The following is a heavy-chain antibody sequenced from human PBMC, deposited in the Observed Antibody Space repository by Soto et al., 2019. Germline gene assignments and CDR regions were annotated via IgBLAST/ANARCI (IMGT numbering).Heavy chain of an antibody. CDR1: GFTFSSYG. CDR2: IWYDGSNK. V-gene: IGHV3-33*01. D-gene: IGHD3-22*01. Sequence: GGSLRLSCAASGFTFSSYGMHWVRQAPGKGLEWVAVIWYDGSNKYYADSVKGRFTISRDNSKNTLYLQMNSLRAEDTAVYYCARDPRYMIVMDYYFDYWGQGTLVTVSS. CDR3: ARDPRYMIVMDYYFDY. J-gene: IGHJ4*02.